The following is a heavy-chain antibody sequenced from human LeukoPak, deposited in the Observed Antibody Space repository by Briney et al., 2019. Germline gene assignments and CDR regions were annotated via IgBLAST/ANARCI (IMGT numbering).Heavy chain of an antibody. Sequence: PSQTLSLTCTVSGGSISSGGYYWSWIRQPPGKGLEWIGYIYHSGSTYYNPSLKSRVTISVDTSKNQFSLKLSSVTAADTAVYYCARYPGYSYGYPFDYWGQGTLVTVSS. CDR3: ARYPGYSYGYPFDY. D-gene: IGHD5-18*01. V-gene: IGHV4-30-2*02. J-gene: IGHJ4*02. CDR2: IYHSGST. CDR1: GGSISSGGYY.